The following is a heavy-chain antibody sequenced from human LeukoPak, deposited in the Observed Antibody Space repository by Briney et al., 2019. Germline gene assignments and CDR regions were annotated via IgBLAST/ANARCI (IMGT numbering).Heavy chain of an antibody. J-gene: IGHJ6*04. CDR3: ARAESVVVVLGMDV. V-gene: IGHV3-48*01. Sequence: GGSLRLSCAASGFTFSSYSMNWVRQAPGKGLEWVSYISSSSSTIYYADSVKGRFTISRDNAKNSLYLQMNSLRAEDTAVYYCARAESVVVVLGMDVWGKGTTVTVSS. D-gene: IGHD2-15*01. CDR1: GFTFSSYS. CDR2: ISSSSSTI.